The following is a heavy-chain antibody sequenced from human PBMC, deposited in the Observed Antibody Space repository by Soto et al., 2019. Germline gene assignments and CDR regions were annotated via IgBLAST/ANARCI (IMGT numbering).Heavy chain of an antibody. CDR3: ARGGEPGFVY. CDR2: IYYSGST. CDR1: GGSISSSSYY. Sequence: PSETLSLTCTVSGGSISSSSYYWGWIRQPPGKGLEWIGSIYYSGSTYYNPSLKSRVTISVDTSKNQFSLKLSSVTAADTAVYYCARGGEPGFVYWGQGTPVTVSP. V-gene: IGHV4-39*01. D-gene: IGHD3-10*01. J-gene: IGHJ4*02.